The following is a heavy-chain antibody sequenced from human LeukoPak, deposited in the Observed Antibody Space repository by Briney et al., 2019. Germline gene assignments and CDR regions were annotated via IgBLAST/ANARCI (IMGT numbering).Heavy chain of an antibody. CDR1: GFTFSSYA. CDR3: ARDQMYGDYAGRGAFDI. Sequence: GGSLRLSCAASGFTFSSYAMHWVRQAPGKGLEWVAVISYDGSNKYYADFVKGRFTISRDNAKNSLYLQMNSLRAEDTAVYYCARDQMYGDYAGRGAFDIWGQGTMVTVSS. D-gene: IGHD4-17*01. V-gene: IGHV3-30-3*01. J-gene: IGHJ3*02. CDR2: ISYDGSNK.